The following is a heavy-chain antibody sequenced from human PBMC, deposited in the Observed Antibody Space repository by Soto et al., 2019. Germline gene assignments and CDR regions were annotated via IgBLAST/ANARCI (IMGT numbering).Heavy chain of an antibody. V-gene: IGHV3-30*18. CDR3: AKIMVVYAIYDGMDV. CDR1: GFTFSRYG. J-gene: IGHJ6*02. Sequence: GGSLRLSCAASGFTFSRYGMHWVRQAPGKGLEWVAVISYDGSNKYYADSVKGRFTISRDNSKNTLYLQMNSLRAEDTAVYYCAKIMVVYAIYDGMDVWGQGTTVTVSS. CDR2: ISYDGSNK. D-gene: IGHD2-8*02.